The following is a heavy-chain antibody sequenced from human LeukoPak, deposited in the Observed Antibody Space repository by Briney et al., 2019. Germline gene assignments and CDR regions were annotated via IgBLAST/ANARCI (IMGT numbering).Heavy chain of an antibody. CDR1: GGSISSSGYY. D-gene: IGHD3-10*01. Sequence: SETLSLTCTVSGGSISSSGYYWTWIRQHPGKGLEWLGNIFYSGSTYYNPSLKGRFTISLDTSKNQLSLKLSSVTAADTAVYYCARGTYYSSSGSYYNLDQWGQGTLVTVSS. J-gene: IGHJ4*02. V-gene: IGHV4-31*03. CDR3: ARGTYYSSSGSYYNLDQ. CDR2: IFYSGST.